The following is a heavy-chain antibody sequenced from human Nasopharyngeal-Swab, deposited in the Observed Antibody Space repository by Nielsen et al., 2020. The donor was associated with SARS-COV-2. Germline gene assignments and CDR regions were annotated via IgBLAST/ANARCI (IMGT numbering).Heavy chain of an antibody. D-gene: IGHD6-19*01. J-gene: IGHJ4*02. V-gene: IGHV3-15*01. CDR2: IKSKTDGGTT. CDR3: TTDRSSGWYGRFDY. Sequence: GESLKISCAASGFTVSSNYMSWVRQAPGKGLEWVGRIKSKTDGGTTDYAAPVKGRFTISRDDSKNTLYLQMNSLKTEDTAVYYCTTDRSSGWYGRFDYWGQGTLVTVSS. CDR1: GFTVSSNY.